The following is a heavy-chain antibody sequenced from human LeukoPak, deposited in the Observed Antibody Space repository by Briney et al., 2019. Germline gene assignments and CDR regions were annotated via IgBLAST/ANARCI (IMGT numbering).Heavy chain of an antibody. J-gene: IGHJ4*01. V-gene: IGHV3-7*01. D-gene: IGHD6-19*01. CDR1: GFTFNKYW. CDR3: VRDVSSGWAFDY. Sequence: GGSLRLSCSASGFTFNKYWMSWIRQLPGQGLEWVANVNQDGSRKYYVDSVKGRFTNSRDNARNLLYLQMNSLRDEDTAVYYCVRDVSSGWAFDYWGHGTLVTVSS. CDR2: VNQDGSRK.